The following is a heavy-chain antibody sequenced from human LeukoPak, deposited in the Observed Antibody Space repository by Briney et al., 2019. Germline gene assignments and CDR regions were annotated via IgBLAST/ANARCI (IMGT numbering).Heavy chain of an antibody. J-gene: IGHJ4*02. Sequence: SETLSLTCAVYGGSFSGYYWSWIRQPPGKGLEWIGEINHSGSTNYNPSLRSRVTISVDTSKNQFSLKLSSVTAANTAVYYCAEGGQWLRVWGQGTLVTVSS. CDR3: AEGGQWLRV. D-gene: IGHD6-19*01. V-gene: IGHV4-34*01. CDR1: GGSFSGYY. CDR2: INHSGST.